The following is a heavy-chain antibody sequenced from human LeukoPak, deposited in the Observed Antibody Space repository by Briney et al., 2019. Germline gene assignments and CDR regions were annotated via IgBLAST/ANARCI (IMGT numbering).Heavy chain of an antibody. CDR1: GGSFSGYY. Sequence: SETLSLTCAVYGGSFSGYYWSWIRQPPGKGLEWIGEINHSGSTNYNPSLKSRVTISVDTSKNQFSLKLGSVTAADTAVYYCAKYSSSWYMGWFDPWGQGTLVTVSS. CDR3: AKYSSSWYMGWFDP. V-gene: IGHV4-34*01. J-gene: IGHJ5*02. CDR2: INHSGST. D-gene: IGHD6-13*01.